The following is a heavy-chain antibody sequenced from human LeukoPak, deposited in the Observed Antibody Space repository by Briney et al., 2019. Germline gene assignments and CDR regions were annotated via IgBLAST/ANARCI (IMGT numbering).Heavy chain of an antibody. J-gene: IGHJ4*02. CDR1: GYTFTSYG. V-gene: IGHV1-18*01. Sequence: KPGASVKVSCKASGYTFTSYGISWVRQAPGQGLEWMGWISTYNGNTNYAQKFQGRVTMTRNTSISTAYMELSSLRSEDTAVYYCAREKIAAAGTGTDYWGQGTLVTVSS. D-gene: IGHD6-13*01. CDR2: ISTYNGNT. CDR3: AREKIAAAGTGTDY.